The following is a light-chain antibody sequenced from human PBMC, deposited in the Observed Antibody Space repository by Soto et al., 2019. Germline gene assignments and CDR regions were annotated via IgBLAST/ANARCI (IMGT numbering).Light chain of an antibody. Sequence: DIQMIESPSTMSESVGDRVTITCRASQTISSWLAWYQQKPGKAPKLLIYKASTLKSGVPSRFSGSGSGTEFTLTISSLQPDDFATYYCQHYNSYSEAFGQGTTVDI. CDR3: QHYNSYSEA. V-gene: IGKV1-5*03. J-gene: IGKJ1*01. CDR1: QTISSW. CDR2: KAS.